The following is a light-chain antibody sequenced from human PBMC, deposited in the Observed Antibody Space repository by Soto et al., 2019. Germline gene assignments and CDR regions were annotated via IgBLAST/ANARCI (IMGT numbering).Light chain of an antibody. V-gene: IGLV2-14*01. CDR3: RLYTSSRSLV. J-gene: IGLJ2*01. Sequence: QSALTQPASVSGSPGQSITISCAGVSSDVGGYKYVSWYQQHPGKAPKLMIFEVNNRPSVVSSRFSGSESGNTASLTISDLQAEDEAGYYCRLYTSSRSLVFGGGTKLNVL. CDR2: EVN. CDR1: SSDVGGYKY.